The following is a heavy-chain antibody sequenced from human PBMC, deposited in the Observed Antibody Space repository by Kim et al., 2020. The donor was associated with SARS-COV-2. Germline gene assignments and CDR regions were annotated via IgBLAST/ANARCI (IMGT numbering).Heavy chain of an antibody. Sequence: GGSLRLSCAASGFTFSSYAMHWVRQAPGKGLEWVAVISYDGSNKYYADSVKGRFTISRDNSKNTLYLQMNSLEAEDTAEYYCARAGVREWYYYGSGSYTGSMYVCGQGTTLTVSS. D-gene: IGHD3-10*01. CDR3: ARAGVREWYYYGSGSYTGSMYV. J-gene: IGHJ6*02. CDR2: ISYDGSNK. V-gene: IGHV3-30*04. CDR1: GFTFSSYA.